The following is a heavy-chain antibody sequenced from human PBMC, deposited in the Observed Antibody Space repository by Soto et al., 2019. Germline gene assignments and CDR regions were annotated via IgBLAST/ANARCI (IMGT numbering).Heavy chain of an antibody. Sequence: GESLKISCKGSGYSFTSYWIGWVRQMPGKGLEWMGRIDPSDSFTNYSPSFQGHVTMSVDKSISTAYLQWSSLKASDTAMYYCAIWASSWSQYWGQGTLVTVSS. CDR1: GYSFTSYW. V-gene: IGHV5-10-1*01. J-gene: IGHJ4*02. CDR3: AIWASSWSQY. D-gene: IGHD6-13*01. CDR2: IDPSDSFT.